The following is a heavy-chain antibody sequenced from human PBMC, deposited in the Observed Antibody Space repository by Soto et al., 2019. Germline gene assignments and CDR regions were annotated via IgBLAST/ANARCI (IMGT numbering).Heavy chain of an antibody. CDR3: AREDRRPHYYYYYGMDV. J-gene: IGHJ6*02. V-gene: IGHV1-2*04. CDR2: INPNSGGT. CDR1: GYTFTGYY. Sequence: ASVKVSCKASGYTFTGYYMHWVRQAPGQGLEWMGWINPNSGGTNYAQKFQGWVTMTRDTSISTAYMELSRLRSDDTAVYYCAREDRRPHYYYYYGMDVWGQGTTVTVSS.